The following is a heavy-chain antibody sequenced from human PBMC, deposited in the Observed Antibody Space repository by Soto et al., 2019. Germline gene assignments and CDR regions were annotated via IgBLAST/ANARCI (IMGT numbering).Heavy chain of an antibody. D-gene: IGHD3-22*01. J-gene: IGHJ4*02. V-gene: IGHV5-10-1*01. CDR1: GYSFTSYL. CDR2: IDPSDSYT. Sequence: GESLKISYKGSGYSFTSYLISWVRQMPGKGLEWMGRIDPSDSYTNYSPSFQGHVTISADKSISTAYLQWSSLKASDTAMYYCARQLDYDSSGYLFDYWGQGTLVTVSS. CDR3: ARQLDYDSSGYLFDY.